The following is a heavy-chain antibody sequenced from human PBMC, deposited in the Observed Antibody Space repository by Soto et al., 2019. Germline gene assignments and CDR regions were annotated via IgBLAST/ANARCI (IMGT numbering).Heavy chain of an antibody. CDR2: ISANTGHT. Sequence: QVQLVQPGAEVKKPGASVKVSCKASGYTFTNYGISWVRQAPGQGLEWMGWISANTGHTDYAEKYQGRVNMTTDTSTSTAYMELRSLTSDDTAVYYCTRDRSTGDYWGQGTLVTVSS. V-gene: IGHV1-18*01. CDR1: GYTFTNYG. J-gene: IGHJ4*02. CDR3: TRDRSTGDY.